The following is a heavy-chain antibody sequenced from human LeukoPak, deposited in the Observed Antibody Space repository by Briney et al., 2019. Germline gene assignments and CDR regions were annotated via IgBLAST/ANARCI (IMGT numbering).Heavy chain of an antibody. J-gene: IGHJ4*02. V-gene: IGHV3-74*01. CDR2: INSDGSST. CDR1: GFTFSSYW. CDR3: VQEAFGEQPFDY. D-gene: IGHD3-10*01. Sequence: GGSLRLSCAASGFTFSSYWMHWVRHAPGKGLVWVSRINSDGSSTSYADSVKGRFTISRDNAKNTLYLQMNSLRAEDTAVYYCVQEAFGEQPFDYWGQGTLVTVSS.